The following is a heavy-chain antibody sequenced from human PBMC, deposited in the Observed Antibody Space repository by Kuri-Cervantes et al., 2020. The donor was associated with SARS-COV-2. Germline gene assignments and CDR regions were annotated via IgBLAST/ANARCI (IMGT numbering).Heavy chain of an antibody. CDR1: GYSFTSYW. V-gene: IGHV5-51*04. Sequence: GGSLRLSCKGSGYSFTSYWIGWVRQMPGKGLEWMGIIYPGDSDTRYSPSFQGQVTISADKPISTAYLQWSSLKASDTAMYYCARRAGVHSSHHFDYWGQGTLVTVSS. CDR3: ARRAGVHSSHHFDY. CDR2: IYPGDSDT. J-gene: IGHJ4*02. D-gene: IGHD6-19*01.